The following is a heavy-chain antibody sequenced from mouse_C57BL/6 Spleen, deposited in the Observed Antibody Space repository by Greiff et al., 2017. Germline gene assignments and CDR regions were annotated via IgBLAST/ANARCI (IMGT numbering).Heavy chain of an antibody. CDR3: ARRGNHYAMDY. V-gene: IGHV1-69*01. CDR2: IDPSDSYT. CDR1: GYTFTSYW. Sequence: QVQLQQPGAELVMPGASVKLSCKASGYTFTSYWMHWVKQRPGQGLEWIGEIDPSDSYTNYNQKFKGKSTLTVDKSSSTASMQLSSLTSEDSAVYYCARRGNHYAMDYWGQGTSVTVSS. J-gene: IGHJ4*01. D-gene: IGHD2-1*01.